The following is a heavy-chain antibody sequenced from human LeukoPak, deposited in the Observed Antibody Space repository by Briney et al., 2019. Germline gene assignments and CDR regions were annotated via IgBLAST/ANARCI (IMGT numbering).Heavy chain of an antibody. CDR3: ARVTAVTSFFDAFDI. V-gene: IGHV1-69*05. J-gene: IGHJ3*02. CDR1: GGTFSSYT. D-gene: IGHD4-17*01. Sequence: ASVKVSCKASGGTFSSYTINWVRQAPGQGLEWMGGIIPVFGTANYVQKFQGRVTMTTDTSTSTAYMELRSLRSDDTAVYYCARVTAVTSFFDAFDIWGQGTMVTVSS. CDR2: IIPVFGTA.